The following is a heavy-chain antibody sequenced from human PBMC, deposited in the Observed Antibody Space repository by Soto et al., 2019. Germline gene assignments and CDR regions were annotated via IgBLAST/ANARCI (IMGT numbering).Heavy chain of an antibody. D-gene: IGHD3-22*01. CDR2: ISAYNGNT. V-gene: IGHV1-18*01. CDR1: GYTFTSYG. CDR3: ASRQKNYDSSGYWVWFDP. Sequence: ASVKVSCKASGYTFTSYGISWVRQAPGQGLEWMGWISAYNGNTNYAQKLQGRVTMTTDTSTSTAYMELRSLRSDDTAVYYCASRQKNYDSSGYWVWFDPWGQGTLVTVSS. J-gene: IGHJ5*02.